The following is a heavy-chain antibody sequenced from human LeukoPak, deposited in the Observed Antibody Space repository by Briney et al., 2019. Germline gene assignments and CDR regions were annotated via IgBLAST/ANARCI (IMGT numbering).Heavy chain of an antibody. D-gene: IGHD3-22*01. V-gene: IGHV3-48*03. CDR1: GFTFNSYE. Sequence: VGSLRLSCAASGFTFNSYEMNWGRQAPGKGLYWVSYISSSGSTIYYADSVKGRFTVSRDNAKNSLYLQMNSLRAEDTALYYCAKDLDYYDSSGSIVWGQGTMVTVSS. CDR3: AKDLDYYDSSGSIV. CDR2: ISSSGSTI. J-gene: IGHJ3*01.